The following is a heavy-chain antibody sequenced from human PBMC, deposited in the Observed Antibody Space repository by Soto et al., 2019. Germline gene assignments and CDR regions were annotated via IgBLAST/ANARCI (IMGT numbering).Heavy chain of an antibody. CDR2: ISGSGGSR. V-gene: IGHV3-23*01. D-gene: IGHD2-8*01. J-gene: IGHJ5*02. CDR3: AREVNGVGFDP. CDR1: GFTFSSYD. Sequence: PGGSLRLSCAASGFTFSSYDMTWVRQAAGKGLEWVSAISGSGGSRDYGDSVKGRFIISRDDSKNTLFMQMNSLRVEDTAVYYCAREVNGVGFDPWGQGTLVTVSS.